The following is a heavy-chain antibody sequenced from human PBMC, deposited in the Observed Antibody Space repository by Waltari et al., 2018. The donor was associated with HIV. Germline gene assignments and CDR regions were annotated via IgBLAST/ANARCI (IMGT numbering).Heavy chain of an antibody. CDR3: ATADMDWNWLGS. V-gene: IGHV1-24*01. J-gene: IGHJ5*01. CDR2: FDPEDGET. D-gene: IGHD3-9*01. Sequence: QVQLVQSGAEVKKPGASVKVSCKVSGYTLTELSMHWVRQAPGKGLEWMGGFDPEDGETIYAQKFQGRVTMTEDTSTDTAYMELSRLRSEETAVYYCATADMDWNWLGSWGQGTLVTVSS. CDR1: GYTLTELS.